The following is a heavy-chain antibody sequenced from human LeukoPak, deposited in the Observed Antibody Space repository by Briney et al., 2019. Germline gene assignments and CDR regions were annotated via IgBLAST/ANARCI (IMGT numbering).Heavy chain of an antibody. Sequence: SETLSLTCTVSGGSISSSSYYWGWIRQPPGKGLEWIGSIYYSGSTYYNPSLKSRVTISVDTSKNQFSLKLSSVTAADTAVYYCATSMVRGADYYYYMDVWGKGTTVTISS. CDR1: GGSISSSSYY. D-gene: IGHD3-10*01. V-gene: IGHV4-39*07. J-gene: IGHJ6*03. CDR2: IYYSGST. CDR3: ATSMVRGADYYYYMDV.